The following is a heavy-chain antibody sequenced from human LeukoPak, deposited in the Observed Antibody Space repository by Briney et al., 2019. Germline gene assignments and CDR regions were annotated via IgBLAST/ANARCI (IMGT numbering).Heavy chain of an antibody. D-gene: IGHD2-15*01. CDR3: ARWGGSWELIL. V-gene: IGHV3-7*01. CDR1: GFTFRNYW. CDR2: IRQDGSEK. Sequence: PGGSLRLSCAASGFTFRNYWMSWVRQAPGKGLEWVANIRQDGSEKFHVDSVKGRFTISRDNDKNSLYLQMNSLRGEDTAWYFCARWGGSWELILWGQGAMVTV. J-gene: IGHJ4*02.